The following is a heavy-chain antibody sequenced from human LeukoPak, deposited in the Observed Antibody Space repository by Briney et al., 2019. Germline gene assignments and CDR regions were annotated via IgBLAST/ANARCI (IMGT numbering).Heavy chain of an antibody. CDR2: INPSVGST. CDR3: ARAERASITGTTGGSGKFDP. D-gene: IGHD1-7*01. V-gene: IGHV1-46*01. CDR1: GYTFTIYY. J-gene: IGHJ5*02. Sequence: ASVTVSCKASGYTFTIYYMHWVRQATGQGLEWMGMINPSVGSTIYAQKFQGRVTMTRDMSTSTVYMELSRLRSEDTAVDYCARAERASITGTTGGSGKFDPWGQGTLVIVSS.